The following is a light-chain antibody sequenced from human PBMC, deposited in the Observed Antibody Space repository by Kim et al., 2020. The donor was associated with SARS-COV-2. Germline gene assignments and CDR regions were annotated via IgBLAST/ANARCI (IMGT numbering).Light chain of an antibody. J-gene: IGLJ1*01. CDR2: GKN. CDR1: SLRTYY. CDR3: NSRDSSANIWL. Sequence: SSELTKDPAMSVALGQTVRITCQGDSLRTYYASWYQQRPGQAPLLVIYGKNNRPSGIPDRFSGSNSGNTASLTITGAQAEDEADYYCNSRDSSANIWLFGTGTKVTVL. V-gene: IGLV3-19*01.